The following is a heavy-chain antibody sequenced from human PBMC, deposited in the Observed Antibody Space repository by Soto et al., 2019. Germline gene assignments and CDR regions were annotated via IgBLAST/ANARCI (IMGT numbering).Heavy chain of an antibody. D-gene: IGHD2-2*01. J-gene: IGHJ4*02. V-gene: IGHV2-5*02. CDR2: IYWDDDE. CDR1: GFSLSTTAEG. Sequence: QITLKESGPTLVKPTQPLTLTGTFSGFSLSTTAEGVGWIRQPPGKALEWLALIYWDDDERYSPSMKSRLTITKDTSKNQVVLTLTSVDPVDTATYYCAHGSCSSADCYPNPYLDYWGQGILVTVSS. CDR3: AHGSCSSADCYPNPYLDY.